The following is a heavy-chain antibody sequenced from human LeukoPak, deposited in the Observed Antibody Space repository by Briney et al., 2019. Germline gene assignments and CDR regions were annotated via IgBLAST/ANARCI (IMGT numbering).Heavy chain of an antibody. V-gene: IGHV3-30*18. J-gene: IGHJ3*02. CDR3: AKVGKKYSSGWNSPDFEI. CDR1: GFTFSTYV. Sequence: PGRSLRLSRAASGFTFSTYVMHWVRQAPGKGLEWVAVISYDGSDKSYADSVKGRFTVSRDNSKNTLYLQMNSLRAEDTAVYYCAKVGKKYSSGWNSPDFEIWGQGTMVIVSS. CDR2: ISYDGSDK. D-gene: IGHD6-19*01.